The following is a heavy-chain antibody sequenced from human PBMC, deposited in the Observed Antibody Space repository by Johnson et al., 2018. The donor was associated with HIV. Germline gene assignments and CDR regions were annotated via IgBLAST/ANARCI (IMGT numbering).Heavy chain of an antibody. CDR2: ISWNSGSI. D-gene: IGHD1-26*01. CDR3: ARGLRVGAIDAFDI. CDR1: GFIFDDYA. V-gene: IGHV3-9*01. Sequence: VQLVESGGGVVRPGRSLRLSCAASGFIFDDYAMHWVRQAPGKGLEWVSGISWNSGSIGYVDSVKGRFTISRDNAKNSLYLQMNSLRAEDTAVYYCARGLRVGAIDAFDIWGQGTTVTVSS. J-gene: IGHJ3*02.